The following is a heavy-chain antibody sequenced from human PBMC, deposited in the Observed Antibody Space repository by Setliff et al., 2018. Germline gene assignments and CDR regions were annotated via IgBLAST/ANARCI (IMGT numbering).Heavy chain of an antibody. CDR3: AKDIVVLPAATFDFWSGSYYMDV. Sequence: PGGSLRLSCAASGFTFSSYSMNWVRQAPGKGLEWVSSISSSSSYIYYADSVKGRFTISRDNAKNSLYLQMNSLRAEDTAVYYCAKDIVVLPAATFDFWSGSYYMDVWGKGTTVTVSS. CDR1: GFTFSSYS. D-gene: IGHD2-2*01. J-gene: IGHJ6*03. V-gene: IGHV3-21*01. CDR2: ISSSSSYI.